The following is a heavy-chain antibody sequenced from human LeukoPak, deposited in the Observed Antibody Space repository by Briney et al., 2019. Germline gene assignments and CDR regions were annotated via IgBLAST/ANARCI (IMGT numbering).Heavy chain of an antibody. CDR1: GFTFSSYG. J-gene: IGHJ4*02. V-gene: IGHV3-23*01. Sequence: GGSLRLSCAASGFTFSSYGMSWVRQAPGQGLEWVSAISGSGGSTYYADSVKGRFTISRDNSKNTLYLQMNSLRAEDTAVYYCAKSGGYSYGPYYFDYWGQGTLVTVSS. D-gene: IGHD5-18*01. CDR2: ISGSGGST. CDR3: AKSGGYSYGPYYFDY.